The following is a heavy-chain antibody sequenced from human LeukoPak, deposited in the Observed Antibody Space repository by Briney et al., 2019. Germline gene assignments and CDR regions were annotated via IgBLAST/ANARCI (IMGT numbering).Heavy chain of an antibody. J-gene: IGHJ4*02. Sequence: SETLSLTCTVSGGSISSGDYYCRWIRQPPGKGLWWNGEINHSGRTNYNPSLKSRVTISVDTSKNQFSLKLSSVTAADAAVYYGARDPSIAVAGTVDYWGQGTLVTVSS. V-gene: IGHV4-39*07. CDR2: INHSGRT. D-gene: IGHD6-19*01. CDR1: GGSISSGDYY. CDR3: ARDPSIAVAGTVDY.